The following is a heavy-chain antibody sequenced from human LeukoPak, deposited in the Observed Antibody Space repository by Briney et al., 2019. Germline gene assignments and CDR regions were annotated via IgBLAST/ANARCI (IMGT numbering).Heavy chain of an antibody. CDR3: AKLAAAGTRPFDY. CDR2: IKQDGSEK. CDR1: GFTFSTYW. V-gene: IGHV3-7*05. Sequence: GGSLRLPCAASGFTFSTYWMNWVRQAPGKGLEWVANIKQDGSEKYYVDSVKGRFTISRDNAKNSLYLQMDSLRAEDTAMYYCAKLAAAGTRPFDYWGQGTLVTVSS. J-gene: IGHJ4*02. D-gene: IGHD6-13*01.